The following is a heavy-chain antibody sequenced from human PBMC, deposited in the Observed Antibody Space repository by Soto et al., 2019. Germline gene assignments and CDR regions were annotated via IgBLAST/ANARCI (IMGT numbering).Heavy chain of an antibody. CDR1: GFTFSTYG. D-gene: IGHD3-16*01. J-gene: IGHJ3*02. V-gene: IGHV3-23*01. Sequence: EVQLLESGGGLVQPGGSLRLSCAASGFTFSTYGMSWVRQAPGNGLEWVSAISGGGGSTYYADSGKGRFTISRDTSRNSLYLQMNSLRAEDTAVYYCAKDQDYVWGSSAFDIWGQGTLVTVSS. CDR3: AKDQDYVWGSSAFDI. CDR2: ISGGGGST.